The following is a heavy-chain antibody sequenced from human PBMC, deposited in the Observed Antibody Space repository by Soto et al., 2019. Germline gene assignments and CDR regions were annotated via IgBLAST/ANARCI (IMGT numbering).Heavy chain of an antibody. Sequence: SETLSLTCTVSGASISDYYWSWIRQPPGKGLEWIGYIYTSGSTNYNPSLKSRVTMSVDTSKNQFSLKLSSVTAADTAVYYCARDIYDILTGVYYFDYWGQGTLVTVSS. CDR2: IYTSGST. CDR1: GASISDYY. V-gene: IGHV4-4*08. CDR3: ARDIYDILTGVYYFDY. D-gene: IGHD3-9*01. J-gene: IGHJ4*02.